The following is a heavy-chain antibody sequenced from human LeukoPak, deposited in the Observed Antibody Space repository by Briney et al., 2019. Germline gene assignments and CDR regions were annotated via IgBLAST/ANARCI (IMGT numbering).Heavy chain of an antibody. CDR2: ISSSGSTI. D-gene: IGHD2-2*01. V-gene: IGHV3-48*01. CDR1: GFIFSTYN. CDR3: ARDIGGGVVPAAIEVYFDY. J-gene: IGHJ4*02. Sequence: QPGGSLRLSCAASGFIFSTYNMNWVRQAPGKGLEWVSYISSSGSTIYYADSVKGRFTISRDNAKNSLYLQMNSLRAEDTAVYYCARDIGGGVVPAAIEVYFDYWGQGTLVTVSS.